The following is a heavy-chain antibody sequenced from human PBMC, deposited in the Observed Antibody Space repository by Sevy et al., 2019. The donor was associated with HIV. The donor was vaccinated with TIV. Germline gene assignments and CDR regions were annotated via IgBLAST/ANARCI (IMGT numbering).Heavy chain of an antibody. J-gene: IGHJ4*02. Sequence: ASVKVSCKASGYTFTNYHISWVRQAPGQGLEWMGRISAYNRNRNYAQKLQGRVTMTTDTSTRTAYMELRGLRSDDTAMYYCASSEKSRHDPYYFEYWGQGTLVTVSS. CDR3: ASSEKSRHDPYYFEY. V-gene: IGHV1-18*01. CDR1: GYTFTNYH. D-gene: IGHD1-1*01. CDR2: ISAYNRNR.